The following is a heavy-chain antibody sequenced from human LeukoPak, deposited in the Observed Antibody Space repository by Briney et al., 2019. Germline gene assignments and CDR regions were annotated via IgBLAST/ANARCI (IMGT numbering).Heavy chain of an antibody. CDR1: GYSFTSYW. J-gene: IGHJ5*02. CDR3: ARRRRDYGDNWFDP. V-gene: IGHV5-51*01. D-gene: IGHD4-17*01. CDR2: IYPGDYDT. Sequence: GESLKISCKGSGYSFTSYWIDWVRQMPGKGLEWMGHIYPGDYDTRYCPFFQGQVTISADKSISTAYLQWSSLKASDTAMYYCARRRRDYGDNWFDPCGQGTLVTVSS.